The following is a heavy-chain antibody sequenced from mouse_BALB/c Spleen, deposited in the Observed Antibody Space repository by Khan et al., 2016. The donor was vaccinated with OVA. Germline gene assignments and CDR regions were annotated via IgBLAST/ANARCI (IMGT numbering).Heavy chain of an antibody. V-gene: IGHV5-9*03. D-gene: IGHD1-1*02. Sequence: EVQLVESGGGLVKPGGSLKLSCAASGFTFSSFTMSWVRQTPEKRLEWVASISSGGDNTYYPDSVKGRFTISRDNAKNNLYLQMSSLRSEDTALYYCARSNYGPCVYWGQGTLVTVSA. CDR2: ISSGGDNT. CDR1: GFTFSSFT. J-gene: IGHJ3*01. CDR3: ARSNYGPCVY.